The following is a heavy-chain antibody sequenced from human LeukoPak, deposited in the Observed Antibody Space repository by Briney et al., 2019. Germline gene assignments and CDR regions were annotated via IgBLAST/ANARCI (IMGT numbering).Heavy chain of an antibody. Sequence: SETLSLTCTVSGGSISSYYWSWIRQPPGKGLEWIGYSYYSGSTNYNPSLKSRVTISVDTSKNQFSLKLSSVTAADTAVYYCGRGTPQLPLYYFGFLGQGTLVTVFS. CDR1: GGSISSYY. V-gene: IGHV4-59*01. CDR3: GRGTPQLPLYYFGF. D-gene: IGHD1-1*01. J-gene: IGHJ4*02. CDR2: SYYSGST.